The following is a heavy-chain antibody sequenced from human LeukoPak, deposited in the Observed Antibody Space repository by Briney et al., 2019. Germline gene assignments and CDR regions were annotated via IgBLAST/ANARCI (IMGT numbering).Heavy chain of an antibody. CDR1: GYTFTSYA. V-gene: IGHV1-69*13. CDR3: ARDDDYGDHSFDY. Sequence: ASVKVSCKASGYTFTSYAISWVRQAPGQGLEWMGGIIPIFGTANYAQKFQGRVTITADESTSTAYMELSSLRSEDTAVYYCARDDDYGDHSFDYWGQGTLVTVSS. D-gene: IGHD4-17*01. CDR2: IIPIFGTA. J-gene: IGHJ4*02.